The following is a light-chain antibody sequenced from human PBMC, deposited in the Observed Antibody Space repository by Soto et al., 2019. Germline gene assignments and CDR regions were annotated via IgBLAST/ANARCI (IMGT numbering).Light chain of an antibody. CDR1: SSDVGGYNY. V-gene: IGLV2-11*01. CDR2: DVS. Sequence: QSVLTQPRSVSGSPGQSVTISCTGTSSDVGGYNYVSWYQQHPGKAPKLMIYDVSKRPSGVPDRFSGSKSGNRASLTISGLQAEDEAEYYCCSYAGSYTGVFGGGTQLTVL. J-gene: IGLJ3*02. CDR3: CSYAGSYTGV.